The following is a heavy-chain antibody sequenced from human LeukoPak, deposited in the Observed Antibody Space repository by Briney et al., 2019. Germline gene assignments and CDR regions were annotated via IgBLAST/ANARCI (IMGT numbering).Heavy chain of an antibody. D-gene: IGHD2-15*01. J-gene: IGHJ4*02. Sequence: VASVKVSCKASGGTFSSYAISWVRQAPGQGLEWMGGIIPIFGTANYAQKFQGRVTITADESTSTAYMELSSLRSEDTAVYYCARGHHVAAMALGLDYWGQGTLVTVSS. CDR2: IIPIFGTA. CDR3: ARGHHVAAMALGLDY. CDR1: GGTFSSYA. V-gene: IGHV1-69*13.